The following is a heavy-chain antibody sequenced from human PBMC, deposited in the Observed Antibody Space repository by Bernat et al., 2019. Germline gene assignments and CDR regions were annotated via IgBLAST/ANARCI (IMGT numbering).Heavy chain of an antibody. V-gene: IGHV3-23*01. J-gene: IGHJ5*02. D-gene: IGHD3-16*01. CDR2: ISGSGDST. Sequence: EVQLLESGGDLVQPGGSLRLSCAASGFTFSSHAMSWVRQAPGKGLEWVSGISGSGDSTHFVDSVKGRFTISRDNSKNTLHLQMNSLRAEDTAVYYCAKGMITHPWWFDPWGQGTLVTVSS. CDR1: GFTFSSHA. CDR3: AKGMITHPWWFDP.